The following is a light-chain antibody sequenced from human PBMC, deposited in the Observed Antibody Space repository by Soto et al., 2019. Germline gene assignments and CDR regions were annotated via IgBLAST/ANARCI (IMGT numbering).Light chain of an antibody. Sequence: QSVLTQPASLSGSPGQSINISLTRTSSHIGAYDYLSSFQQHPGKAPKLMISDVNNRPTGVSKCASDPKSRNTTSLTISGLQAEDEADYYCWSYACSSTYGLGTGSKGTVL. CDR1: SSHIGAYDY. CDR2: DVN. CDR3: WSYACSSTYG. V-gene: IGLV2-14*03. J-gene: IGLJ1*01.